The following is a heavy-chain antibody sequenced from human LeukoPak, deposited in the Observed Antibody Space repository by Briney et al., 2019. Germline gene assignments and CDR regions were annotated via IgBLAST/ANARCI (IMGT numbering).Heavy chain of an antibody. CDR3: ARDSVGATSDYYYGTDV. Sequence: SETLSLTCTVSGGSISSYYWSWIRQPPGKGLEWIGYIYYSGSTNYNPSLKSRVTISVDTSKNQFSLKLSSVTAADTAVYYCARDSVGATSDYYYGTDVWGQGTTVTVSS. CDR1: GGSISSYY. J-gene: IGHJ6*02. D-gene: IGHD1-26*01. CDR2: IYYSGST. V-gene: IGHV4-59*01.